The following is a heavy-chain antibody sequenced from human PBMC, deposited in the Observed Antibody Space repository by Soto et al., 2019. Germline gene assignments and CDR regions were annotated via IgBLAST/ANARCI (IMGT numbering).Heavy chain of an antibody. CDR3: ARERATDYDSSGYDAFDI. CDR2: IYYSGST. D-gene: IGHD3-22*01. J-gene: IGHJ3*02. V-gene: IGHV4-59*01. Sequence: QVQLQESGPGLVKPSETLSLTCTVSGGSISSYYWSWIRQPPGKGLEWIGYIYYSGSTNYNPSLKSRVTISVDTSKNQFSLKLSSVTAADTAVYYCARERATDYDSSGYDAFDISGQGTMVTVSS. CDR1: GGSISSYY.